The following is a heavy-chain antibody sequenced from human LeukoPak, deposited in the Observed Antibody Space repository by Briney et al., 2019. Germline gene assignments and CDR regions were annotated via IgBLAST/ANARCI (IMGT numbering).Heavy chain of an antibody. D-gene: IGHD3-3*01. CDR2: INPNSGGT. Sequence: ASVKVSCKASGYTFTCYYMHWVRQAPGQGLEWMGWINPNSGGTNYAQKFQGRVTMTRDTSISTAYMELSRLRSDDTAVYYCARDAHYDFWSGYAYWGQGTLVTVSS. CDR1: GYTFTCYY. CDR3: ARDAHYDFWSGYAY. V-gene: IGHV1-2*02. J-gene: IGHJ4*02.